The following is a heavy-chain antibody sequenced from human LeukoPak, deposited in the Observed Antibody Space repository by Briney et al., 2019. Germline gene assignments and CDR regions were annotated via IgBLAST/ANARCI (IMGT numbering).Heavy chain of an antibody. Sequence: ASVKVSCKASGYTFTGYYMHWVRQAPGQGLEWMGWINPNSGGTNYAQKFQGRVTMTRDTSISTAYMELSRLRSDDTAVYYCAXGPSKGIAARGSYWGQGTLVTVSS. CDR1: GYTFTGYY. V-gene: IGHV1-2*02. CDR3: AXGPSKGIAARGSY. CDR2: INPNSGGT. J-gene: IGHJ4*02. D-gene: IGHD6-6*01.